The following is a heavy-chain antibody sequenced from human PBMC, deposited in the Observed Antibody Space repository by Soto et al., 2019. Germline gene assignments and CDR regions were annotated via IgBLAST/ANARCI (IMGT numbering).Heavy chain of an antibody. J-gene: IGHJ4*02. CDR3: ADYYGSGTY. V-gene: IGHV3-30*03. CDR2: ISYDGSNK. Sequence: QVQLVESAGGVVQPGRSLSLSCAASGFTFSSYGMHWVRQAPGKGLEWVAVISYDGSNKYYEDSVKGRFTISRDNSKNPLYMQMNSLRAEDTAVYYCADYYGSGTYWGQGTLVTVSS. CDR1: GFTFSSYG. D-gene: IGHD3-10*01.